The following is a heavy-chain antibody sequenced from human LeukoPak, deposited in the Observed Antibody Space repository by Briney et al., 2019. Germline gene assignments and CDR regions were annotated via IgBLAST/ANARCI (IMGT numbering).Heavy chain of an antibody. Sequence: GGSLRLSCAASGFTFSTYSMHWVRQAPGKGLEWVAVISYDGGNEYYADSVRGRFTISRDNSKNTLYLQMNSLRAEDTAVYYCARDRALYYYYAMDVWGQGTTVTVSS. V-gene: IGHV3-30-3*01. J-gene: IGHJ6*02. CDR1: GFTFSTYS. CDR2: ISYDGGNE. CDR3: ARDRALYYYYAMDV.